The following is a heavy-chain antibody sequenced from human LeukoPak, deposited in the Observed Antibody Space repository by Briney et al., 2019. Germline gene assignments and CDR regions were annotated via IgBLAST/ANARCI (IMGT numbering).Heavy chain of an antibody. CDR3: ARDRIAAAGLDAFDI. CDR1: GFTFSSYE. V-gene: IGHV3-48*03. J-gene: IGHJ3*02. Sequence: PGGSLRLSCAASGFTFSSYEMNWVRQAPGKGLEWVSYISSSGSTIYYADSVKGRFTISRDNAKNSLYLQMNSLRAEDTAVYYCARDRIAAAGLDAFDIWGQGTMVTVSS. CDR2: ISSSGSTI. D-gene: IGHD6-13*01.